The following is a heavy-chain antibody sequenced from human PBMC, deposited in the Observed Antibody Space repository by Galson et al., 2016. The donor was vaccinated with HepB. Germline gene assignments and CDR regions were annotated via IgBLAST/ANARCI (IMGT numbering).Heavy chain of an antibody. Sequence: SLRLSCAASGFTFSSSWMSWVRQAPGKGLEWVANIKQDGSEKYYVNSVRGRFTISRDNAKNSLYLQMNSLRAEDTALYFCASHLKGAYVNTYYFDYWGQGTLVTVSS. V-gene: IGHV3-7*01. CDR2: IKQDGSEK. CDR1: GFTFSSSW. CDR3: ASHLKGAYVNTYYFDY. D-gene: IGHD2-21*01. J-gene: IGHJ4*02.